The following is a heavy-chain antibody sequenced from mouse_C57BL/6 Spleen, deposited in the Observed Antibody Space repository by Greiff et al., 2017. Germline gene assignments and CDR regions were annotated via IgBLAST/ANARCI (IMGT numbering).Heavy chain of an antibody. CDR1: GYTFPDYN. J-gene: IGHJ1*03. CDR3: AREITTVVAKGPYFDV. D-gene: IGHD1-1*01. Sequence: EVQLQQSGPELVKPGASVKMSCKASGYTFPDYNMHWVKQSHGKSLEWIGYINPNNGGTSYNQKFKGKATLTVNKSSSTAYMGLRSLTSEDSAVYYGAREITTVVAKGPYFDVWGTGTTVTVSS. CDR2: INPNNGGT. V-gene: IGHV1-22*01.